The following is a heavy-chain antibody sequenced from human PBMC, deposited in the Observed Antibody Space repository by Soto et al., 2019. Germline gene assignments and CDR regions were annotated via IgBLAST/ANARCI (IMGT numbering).Heavy chain of an antibody. CDR3: VKDRTSRTRAFDY. J-gene: IGHJ4*02. CDR1: GFNFNGYA. V-gene: IGHV3-64D*08. Sequence: PGGSLRLSCSGSGFNFNGYAMHWVRQAPGKGLEYVSGISNSGGTTYHADSVQGRFIISRDNSRDTLYLQMNSVRPEDTAVYYCVKDRTSRTRAFDYWGQGTLVTVPQ. CDR2: ISNSGGTT.